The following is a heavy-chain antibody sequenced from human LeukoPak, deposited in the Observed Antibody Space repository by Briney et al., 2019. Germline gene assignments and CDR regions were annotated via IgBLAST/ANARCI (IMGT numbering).Heavy chain of an antibody. D-gene: IGHD1-1*01. J-gene: IGHJ4*02. V-gene: IGHV1-8*01. CDR3: ARDRGTGTYYFDY. Sequence: ASVKVSCKASGYTFTSYDINWVRQATGQGLEWMGWMNPNSGNTGYAQKFQGRVTMTRDMSTSTVYMELSSLRSEDTAVYYCARDRGTGTYYFDYWGQGTLVTVSS. CDR2: MNPNSGNT. CDR1: GYTFTSYD.